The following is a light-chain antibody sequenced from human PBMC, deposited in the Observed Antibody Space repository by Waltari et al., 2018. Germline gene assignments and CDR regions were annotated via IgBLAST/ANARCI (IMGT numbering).Light chain of an antibody. CDR1: SNNVGNQG. CDR3: SAWDSSLSALV. CDR2: RNN. J-gene: IGLJ3*02. V-gene: IGLV10-54*04. Sequence: QAGLTQPPSVSKALRQTATLTCTGNSNNVGNQGAAWLQQHQGHPPKLLSYRNNNRPAGISERSSTSRSGNTASLTITGLQPEDEADYYCSAWDSSLSALVFGGGTKLTVL.